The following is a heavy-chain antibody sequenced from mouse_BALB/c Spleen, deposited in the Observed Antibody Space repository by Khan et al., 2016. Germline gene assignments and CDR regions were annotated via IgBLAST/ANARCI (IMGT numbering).Heavy chain of an antibody. CDR2: ISDGGSYN. CDR1: GFTFSDYY. CDR3: AREGLRRGFAY. D-gene: IGHD2-4*01. V-gene: IGHV5-4*02. J-gene: IGHJ3*01. Sequence: EVELVESGGGLVKPGGSLKLSCAASGFTFSDYYMYWVRQTPEKRLEWVATISDGGSYNYYPDSVKGRFTISRDNAKNNLYLQRSSRKSEDTAMYYCAREGLRRGFAYWGQGTLVTVSA.